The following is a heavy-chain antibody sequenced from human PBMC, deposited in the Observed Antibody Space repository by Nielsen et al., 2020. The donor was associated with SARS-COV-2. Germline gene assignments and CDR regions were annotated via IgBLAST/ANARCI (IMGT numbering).Heavy chain of an antibody. CDR2: IYYSGST. V-gene: IGHV4-31*03. J-gene: IGHJ4*02. Sequence: SETLSLTCTVSGGSISSGGYYWSWIRQHPRKGLEWIGYIYYSGSTYYNPSLKSRVTISVDTSKNQFSLKLSSVTAADTAVYYCARRFTDTIFGANNYYFDYWGQGTLVTVSS. CDR3: ARRFTDTIFGANNYYFDY. CDR1: GGSISSGGYY. D-gene: IGHD3-3*01.